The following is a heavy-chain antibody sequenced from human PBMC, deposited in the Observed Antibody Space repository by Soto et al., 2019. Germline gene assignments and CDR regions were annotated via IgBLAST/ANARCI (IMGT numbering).Heavy chain of an antibody. D-gene: IGHD2-8*01. V-gene: IGHV1-69*06. CDR3: AVDIVLMVYARLNY. CDR2: IIPIFGTA. Sequence: EASVKVSCKASGGTFSSYAISWVRQAPGQGLEWMGGIIPIFGTANYAQKFRGRVTITADKSTSTAYMELSSLRSEDTAVYYCAVDIVLMVYARLNYWGQGTLVTVSS. CDR1: GGTFSSYA. J-gene: IGHJ4*02.